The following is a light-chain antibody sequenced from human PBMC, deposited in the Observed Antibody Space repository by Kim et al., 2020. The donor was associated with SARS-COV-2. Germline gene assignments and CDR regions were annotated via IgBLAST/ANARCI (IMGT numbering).Light chain of an antibody. Sequence: QSALTQPASVSGSPGQTFTIYCTGTSSDIGAYNYVSWCQQYPGKAPKLMIYDVNKRPSGVSNRFSGSKSGITASLTISGLQAEDEADYYCNSFTRDDTWLFGGGTQLTVL. V-gene: IGLV2-14*01. CDR3: NSFTRDDTWL. J-gene: IGLJ3*02. CDR2: DVN. CDR1: SSDIGAYNY.